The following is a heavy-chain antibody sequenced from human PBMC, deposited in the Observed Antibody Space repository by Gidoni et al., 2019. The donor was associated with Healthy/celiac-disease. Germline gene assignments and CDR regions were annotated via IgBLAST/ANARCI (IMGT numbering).Heavy chain of an antibody. CDR2: IYSGGST. V-gene: IGHV3-53*01. Sequence: EVQLVESGGGLIQHGGSLRLSCAASGFTVSSYYMSWVRQAPGKGLEWVSVIYSGGSTYYADSVKGRFTISRDNSKNTLYLQMNNLRAEDTAVYYCARDRVVRGVGREHAFDIWGQGTMVTVSS. J-gene: IGHJ3*02. CDR3: ARDRVVRGVGREHAFDI. CDR1: GFTVSSYY. D-gene: IGHD3-10*01.